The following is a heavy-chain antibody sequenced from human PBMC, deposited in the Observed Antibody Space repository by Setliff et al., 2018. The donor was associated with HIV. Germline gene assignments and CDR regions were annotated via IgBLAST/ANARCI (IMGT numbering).Heavy chain of an antibody. CDR2: INPNSGGT. CDR3: AREGSSDSSPGGHDVFDI. J-gene: IGHJ3*02. V-gene: IGHV1-2*02. CDR1: GYTFTDYY. D-gene: IGHD3-22*01. Sequence: VASVKVSCKASGYTFTDYYIHWVRQAPGQGLEWMGWINPNSGGTNYAQRFQGRVTMTRDTSIGTAYMELRRLRSDDTAVYYCAREGSSDSSPGGHDVFDIWGQGTMVTVSS.